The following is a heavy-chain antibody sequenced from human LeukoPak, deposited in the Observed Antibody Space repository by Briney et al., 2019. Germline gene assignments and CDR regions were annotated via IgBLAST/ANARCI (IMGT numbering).Heavy chain of an antibody. CDR3: ARVGYCSGGSCYSELDY. CDR1: GGSISSSNW. J-gene: IGHJ4*02. D-gene: IGHD2-15*01. CDR2: IYHSGST. V-gene: IGHV4-4*02. Sequence: PSVTLSLTCAVSGGSISSSNWWSWVRQPPGKGLEWIGEIYHSGSTNYNPSLKSRVTISVDKSKNQFSLKLSSVTAADTAVYYCARVGYCSGGSCYSELDYWGQGTLVTVSS.